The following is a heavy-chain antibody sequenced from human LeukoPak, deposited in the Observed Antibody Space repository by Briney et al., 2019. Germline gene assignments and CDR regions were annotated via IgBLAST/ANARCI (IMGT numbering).Heavy chain of an antibody. J-gene: IGHJ3*02. V-gene: IGHV4-4*07. CDR1: GGSISSYY. D-gene: IGHD2-2*03. CDR2: IYTSGST. Sequence: SETLSLTCTVSGGSISSYYWSWIRQPAGKGLEWIGRIYTSGSTNYNPSLKSRVTMSVDTSKNQFSLKLSSVTAADTAVYYCARGGGYCSSTSCYEGGDAFDIWGQGTMVTVSS. CDR3: ARGGGYCSSTSCYEGGDAFDI.